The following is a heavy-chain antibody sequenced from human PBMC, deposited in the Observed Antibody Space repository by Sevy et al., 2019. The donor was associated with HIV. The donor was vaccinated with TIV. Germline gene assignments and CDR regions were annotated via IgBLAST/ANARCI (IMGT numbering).Heavy chain of an antibody. Sequence: LSLTCAASRFTFHTYWMQWVRPAPGKGLEWVANIRQDGNEIYYADSVKGRFTISRDNAMPSLYLEMNRLRVEDAGFYFCARRYFDVWGQGTLVTVSS. J-gene: IGHJ4*02. CDR2: IRQDGNEI. CDR3: ARRYFDV. CDR1: RFTFHTYW. D-gene: IGHD3-16*02. V-gene: IGHV3-7*01.